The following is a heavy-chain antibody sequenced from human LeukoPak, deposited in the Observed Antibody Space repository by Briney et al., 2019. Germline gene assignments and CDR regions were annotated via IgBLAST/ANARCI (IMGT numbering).Heavy chain of an antibody. Sequence: GGSLRLSCAASGFTFSDYYMSWIRQAPGKGLEWVSYISSSGSTICYADSVKGRFTISRNNAKNSLYLQMNSLRAEDTAVYYCARDLTGYNSLDYWGQGTLVTVSS. CDR2: ISSSGSTI. D-gene: IGHD5-24*01. CDR1: GFTFSDYY. CDR3: ARDLTGYNSLDY. J-gene: IGHJ4*02. V-gene: IGHV3-11*01.